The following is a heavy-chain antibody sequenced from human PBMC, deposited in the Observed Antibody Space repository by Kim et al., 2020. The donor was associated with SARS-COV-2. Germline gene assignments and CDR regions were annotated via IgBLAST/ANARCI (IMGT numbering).Heavy chain of an antibody. Sequence: QKFQGRVTMTRDTSISTAYMELSRLRSDDTAVYYCARRPGTIGSKDYFDYWGQGTLVTVSS. CDR3: ARRPGTIGSKDYFDY. J-gene: IGHJ4*02. V-gene: IGHV1-2*02. D-gene: IGHD1-7*01.